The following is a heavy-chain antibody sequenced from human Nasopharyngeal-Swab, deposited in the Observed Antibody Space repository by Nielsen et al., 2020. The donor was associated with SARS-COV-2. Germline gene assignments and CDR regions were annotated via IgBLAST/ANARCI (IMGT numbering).Heavy chain of an antibody. Sequence: SVKVSCKASGYTFTDYYMHWVRQAPGQGLEWMGRINPNSGDTIYAQKFQGRVTMTEDTSTDTAYMELSSLRSEDTAVYYCATGSGSYLDNWFDPWGQGTLVTVSS. D-gene: IGHD1-26*01. CDR2: INPNSGDT. V-gene: IGHV1-2*06. CDR1: GYTFTDYY. J-gene: IGHJ5*02. CDR3: ATGSGSYLDNWFDP.